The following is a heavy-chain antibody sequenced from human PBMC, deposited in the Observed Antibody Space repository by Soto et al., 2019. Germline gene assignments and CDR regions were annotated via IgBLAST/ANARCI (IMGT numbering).Heavy chain of an antibody. V-gene: IGHV1-46*01. CDR2: INPYGGST. CDR3: ARDLLRADS. Sequence: ASVKVSCKVSGYTLTELSMHWVRQAPGQGLEWMAIINPYGGSTNYAQNFQGRLTLTSDTSTSTVYMELSSLRSEDTAVYYCARDLLRADSWGQGTLVTVSS. CDR1: GYTLTELS. J-gene: IGHJ4*02. D-gene: IGHD2-8*01.